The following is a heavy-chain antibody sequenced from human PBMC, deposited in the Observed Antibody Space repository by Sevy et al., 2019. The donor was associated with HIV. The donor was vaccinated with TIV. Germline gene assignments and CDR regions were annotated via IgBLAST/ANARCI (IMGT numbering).Heavy chain of an antibody. D-gene: IGHD3-16*01. Sequence: GGSLRLSCAASGFTFSSYWMHWVRQAPGKRLVWVARVNDDGTITYNADSVKGRFTISRDNAKNKRYLQMNSLRVDDTAVYFCVRDQRGPSNAFDMWGQGTLVTVSS. CDR1: GFTFSSYW. J-gene: IGHJ3*02. CDR3: VRDQRGPSNAFDM. V-gene: IGHV3-74*01. CDR2: VNDDGTIT.